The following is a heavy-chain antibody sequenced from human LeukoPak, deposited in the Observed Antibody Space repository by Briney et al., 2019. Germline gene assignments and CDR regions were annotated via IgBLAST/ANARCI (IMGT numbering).Heavy chain of an antibody. D-gene: IGHD5/OR15-5a*01. J-gene: IGHJ4*02. CDR3: ARTILSTYYFDY. CDR2: ISGSGGST. Sequence: TGGSLRLSCAASGFTFSSYGMSWVRQAPGKGLEWVSAISGSGGSTYYADSVKGRFTISRDNSKNTLYLQMNSLRAEDTAVYYCARTILSTYYFDYWGQGTLVTVSS. CDR1: GFTFSSYG. V-gene: IGHV3-23*01.